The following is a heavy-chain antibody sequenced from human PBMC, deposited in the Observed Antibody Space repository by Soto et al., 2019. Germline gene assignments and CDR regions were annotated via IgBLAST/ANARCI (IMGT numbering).Heavy chain of an antibody. V-gene: IGHV2-5*01. CDR3: AKSGSSGWYGWFDP. D-gene: IGHD6-19*01. CDR1: GFSLRTSGVG. Sequence: SGPTLVNPTQTLTLTCIFSGFSLRTSGVGVGWIRQPPGKALEWLGFIYWNDDKRYSPSLKSRLTITKDTSKNQVVLTMTNMDPVDIATYYCAKSGSSGWYGWFDPWGQGTLVTVSS. CDR2: IYWNDDK. J-gene: IGHJ5*02.